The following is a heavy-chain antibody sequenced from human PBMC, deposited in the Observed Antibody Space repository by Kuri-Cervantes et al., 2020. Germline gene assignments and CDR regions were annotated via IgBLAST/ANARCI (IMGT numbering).Heavy chain of an antibody. D-gene: IGHD3-10*01. CDR3: ARGPGRNWFDP. CDR1: GGTFSSYA. J-gene: IGHJ5*02. Sequence: SVKVSCKASGGTFSSYAISWVRQAPGQGLEWMGGIIPIFGTASYAQKFQGRVTMTRDTFTSTVYMELSSLRSEDTAVYYCARGPGRNWFDPWGQGTLVTVSS. CDR2: IIPIFGTA. V-gene: IGHV1-69*05.